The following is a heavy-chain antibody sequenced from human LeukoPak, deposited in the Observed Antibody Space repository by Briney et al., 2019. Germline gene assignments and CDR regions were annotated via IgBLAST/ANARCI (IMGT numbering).Heavy chain of an antibody. J-gene: IGHJ4*02. Sequence: GASVKVSCKASGYTFTSYGISWVRQAPGQGLEWMGWISAYNGNTNYAQMVQGRATMTTDTSTNTAYMELRSLRSDDTAMYYCARDIGYLDDYWGQGTLVTVSS. D-gene: IGHD6-13*01. CDR3: ARDIGYLDDY. CDR2: ISAYNGNT. V-gene: IGHV1-18*01. CDR1: GYTFTSYG.